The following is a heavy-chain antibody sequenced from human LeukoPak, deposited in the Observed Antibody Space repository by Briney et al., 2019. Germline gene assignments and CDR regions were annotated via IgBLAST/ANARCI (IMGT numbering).Heavy chain of an antibody. J-gene: IGHJ4*02. CDR1: GGLFSVSTHS. D-gene: IGHD1-26*01. V-gene: IGHV4-39*01. CDR2: ISYSGNT. Sequence: PSETLSLTCTISGGLFSVSTHSWGWIRQPPGKRLEWIGSISYSGNTYFNPSLKSRVTISVGTSKNQFSLKLTSVTAADTAVYYCAKVRWDHRELLLALDYWGQGTLVTVSS. CDR3: AKVRWDHRELLLALDY.